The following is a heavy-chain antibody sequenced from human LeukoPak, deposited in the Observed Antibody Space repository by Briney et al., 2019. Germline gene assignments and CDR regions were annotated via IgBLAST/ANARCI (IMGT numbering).Heavy chain of an antibody. CDR2: IRDSGAT. D-gene: IGHD3-16*01. CDR3: ARDRAVTQVWVEFDS. J-gene: IGHJ5*01. Sequence: GGSLRLSCAGSGFSASNFYMNWVRQAPGKGLEWVSLIRDSGATFYADSAKGRFTISRDNSKNTIYLQINRLRVEDTAVYFCARDRAVTQVWVEFDSWGQGTQVTVSS. V-gene: IGHV3-66*03. CDR1: GFSASNFY.